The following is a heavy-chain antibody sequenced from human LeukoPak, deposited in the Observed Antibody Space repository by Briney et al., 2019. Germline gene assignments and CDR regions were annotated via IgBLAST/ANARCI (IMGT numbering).Heavy chain of an antibody. Sequence: SVKVSCKASGGTLNSYVISWVRQAPGQGLEWMGGIIPISGTTNYAQKFQGRVTITADKSTSTAYMELSSLRSEDTAVYYCAKGGSSGWEGTFDYWGQGTLVTVSS. D-gene: IGHD6-19*01. CDR3: AKGGSSGWEGTFDY. CDR2: IIPISGTT. V-gene: IGHV1-69*06. J-gene: IGHJ4*02. CDR1: GGTLNSYV.